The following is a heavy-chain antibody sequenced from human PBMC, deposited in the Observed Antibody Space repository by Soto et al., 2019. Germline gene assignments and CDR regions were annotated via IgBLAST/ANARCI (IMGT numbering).Heavy chain of an antibody. CDR2: LYGDGDT. J-gene: IGHJ4*02. D-gene: IGHD3-22*01. Sequence: PGGSLRLSCAASGFTVSSNYMTWVRQAPGKGLEWVSVLYGDGDTFYADSVKGRFTISTDTSRKTLFPQMNSLRAEDSAVYYCARRGYYHDSSGYYPLFDYWGQGTPVTVSS. V-gene: IGHV3-53*01. CDR3: ARRGYYHDSSGYYPLFDY. CDR1: GFTVSSNY.